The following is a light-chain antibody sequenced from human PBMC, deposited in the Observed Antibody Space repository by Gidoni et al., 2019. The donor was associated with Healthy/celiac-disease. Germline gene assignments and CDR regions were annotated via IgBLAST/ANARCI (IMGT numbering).Light chain of an antibody. V-gene: IGKV3-11*01. CDR2: GAS. Sequence: EIVLPQSSATPSSSPGERATLSCRASQSVSSYLAWYQQKPGQAPRLLIYGASNRATGIPARFSGSGSGTDFTLTISSLEPEDFAVYYCQQRSNWPELTFGGGTKVDIK. CDR1: QSVSSY. CDR3: QQRSNWPELT. J-gene: IGKJ4*01.